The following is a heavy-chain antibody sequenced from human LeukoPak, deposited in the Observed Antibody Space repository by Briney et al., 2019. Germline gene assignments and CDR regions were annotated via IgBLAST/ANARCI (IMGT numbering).Heavy chain of an antibody. J-gene: IGHJ3*02. CDR3: AKEGRWLQLGGAFDI. D-gene: IGHD5-24*01. CDR2: ISSDENNK. V-gene: IGHV3-30*18. Sequence: PGGSLRLSCAASGFTFTNAWMSWVRQAPGKGLEWVSVISSDENNKYYADSVKGRFTISRDNSKNTLYLQMSSLRPEDTAVYYCAKEGRWLQLGGAFDIWGQGTMVTVSS. CDR1: GFTFTNAW.